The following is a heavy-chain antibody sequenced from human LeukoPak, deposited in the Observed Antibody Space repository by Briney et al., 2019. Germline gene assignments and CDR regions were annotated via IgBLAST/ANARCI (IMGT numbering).Heavy chain of an antibody. CDR2: ISGNNAHI. CDR1: GFTFSSYS. CDR3: VKGETRTSITGFDS. D-gene: IGHD5-24*01. J-gene: IGHJ4*02. V-gene: IGHV3-21*01. Sequence: PGGSLRLSCITSGFTFSSYSLNWVRQAPGKGLEWVSSISGNNAHIVYPDSVRGRFTGSRDDATKSVYLQMNSLRDEDTAIYYCVKGETRTSITGFDSWGQGTLVTVSS.